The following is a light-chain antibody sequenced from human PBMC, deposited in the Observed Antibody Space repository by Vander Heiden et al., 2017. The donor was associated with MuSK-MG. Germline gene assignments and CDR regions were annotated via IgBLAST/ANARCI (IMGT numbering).Light chain of an antibody. J-gene: IGLJ2*01. CDR3: SSDTSSSPVV. Sequence: QSALTQPASVSGSPGQSLTISCTGTSTDVGGYNYVSWYQQHPGKSPKLMIYDVSTRPTGVSNRFSGSKSGNTASLTISGLQAEEEADYYCSSDTSSSPVVFGGGTKLTVL. CDR2: DVS. V-gene: IGLV2-14*03. CDR1: STDVGGYNY.